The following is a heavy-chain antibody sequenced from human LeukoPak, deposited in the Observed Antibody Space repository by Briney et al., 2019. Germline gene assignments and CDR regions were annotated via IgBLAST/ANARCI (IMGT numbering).Heavy chain of an antibody. J-gene: IGHJ4*02. Sequence: GGSLRLSCAASGFTFSSYAMSWVRQAPGKGLEWVSAISGSGGSTYYADSVKGRFTISRDNSKNTLYLQMNSLRAEDTAVYYCAKVVLLSGLTTLDYWGQGTLVTVSS. CDR2: ISGSGGST. V-gene: IGHV3-23*01. CDR1: GFTFSSYA. D-gene: IGHD3-10*01. CDR3: AKVVLLSGLTTLDY.